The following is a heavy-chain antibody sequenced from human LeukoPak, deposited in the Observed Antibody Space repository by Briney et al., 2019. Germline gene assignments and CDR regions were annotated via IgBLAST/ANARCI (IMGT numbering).Heavy chain of an antibody. CDR1: GYTFTIYA. CDR2: INTGNGNT. J-gene: IGHJ4*02. CDR3: ARNTETAIPLPYYFDY. D-gene: IGHD2-21*02. V-gene: IGHV1-3*04. Sequence: GASVTVSFTASGYTFTIYAMHWVRQVPGQRLECMGWINTGNGNTKYSQKFQGRVTITRDTSASTAYMDLSSLRSEDTAVYYCARNTETAIPLPYYFDYWGQGTLVTVSS.